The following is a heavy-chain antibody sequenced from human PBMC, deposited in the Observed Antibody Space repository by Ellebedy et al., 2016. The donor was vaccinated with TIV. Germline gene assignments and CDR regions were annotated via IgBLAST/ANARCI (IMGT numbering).Heavy chain of an antibody. CDR1: GFTFSHCW. CDR2: INPDGTRK. J-gene: IGHJ4*02. V-gene: IGHV3-7*01. D-gene: IGHD3-3*01. CDR3: SNVEWYRSDY. Sequence: GGSLRLSCAASGFTFSHCWMNWVRQAPGKGLEWVAFINPDGTRKFHVDSVKGRFTISRDNAKNSLYLQVNTLGGEDTAVYYCSNVEWYRSDYWGQGTLVTVSS.